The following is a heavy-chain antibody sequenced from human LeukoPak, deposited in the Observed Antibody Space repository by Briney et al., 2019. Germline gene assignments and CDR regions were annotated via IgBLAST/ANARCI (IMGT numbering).Heavy chain of an antibody. CDR2: IYTSGST. J-gene: IGHJ4*02. D-gene: IGHD6-13*01. CDR3: ARDSSSSWYDRRGYYFDY. CDR1: GGSISGYY. V-gene: IGHV4-4*07. Sequence: SETLSLTCTVSGGSISGYYWSWIRQPAGKGLEWIGRIYTSGSTNYNPSLKSRVTMSVDTSKNQFSLKLSSVTAADTAVYYCARDSSSSWYDRRGYYFDYWGQGTLVTVSS.